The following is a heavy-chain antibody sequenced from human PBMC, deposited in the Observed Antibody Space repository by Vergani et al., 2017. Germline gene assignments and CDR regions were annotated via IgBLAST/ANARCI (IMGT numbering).Heavy chain of an antibody. D-gene: IGHD5-12*01. CDR3: ARAGSGYYYWFDP. J-gene: IGHJ5*02. CDR1: GGSISSYY. V-gene: IGHV4-59*01. CDR2: IYYSGST. Sequence: QVQLQESGPGLVKPSETLSLTCTVSGGSISSYYWSWIRQPPGKGLEWIGYIYYSGSTNYNPSLKSRVTISVDTSKNQFSLKLSSVTAADTAVYYCARAGSGYYYWFDPWGQGTLVTVSS.